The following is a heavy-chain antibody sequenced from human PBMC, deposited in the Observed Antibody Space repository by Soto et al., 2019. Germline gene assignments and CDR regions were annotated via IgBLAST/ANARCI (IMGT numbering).Heavy chain of an antibody. V-gene: IGHV3-15*01. J-gene: IGHJ4*02. Sequence: EVQLVESGGGLVKPGGSLRLSCAASGFTFSNAWMSWVRQAPGKGLEWVGRIKSKTDGGTTDYAARVKGRFTISRDDSKNTLYLQMNSLKTEDTTVYYCTTETTVTTVALGGRFDYWGQGTLVTVSS. D-gene: IGHD4-17*01. CDR1: GFTFSNAW. CDR3: TTETTVTTVALGGRFDY. CDR2: IKSKTDGGTT.